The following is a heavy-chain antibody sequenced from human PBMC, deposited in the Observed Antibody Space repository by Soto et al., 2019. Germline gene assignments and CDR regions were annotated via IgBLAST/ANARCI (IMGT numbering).Heavy chain of an antibody. Sequence: QVQLVESGGGVVQPGRSLRLSCAASGFTFSSYGMHWVRQAPGKGLEWVAVISYDGSNKYYADSVKGRFTISRDNSNNTLYLQMNSLRAEDTAVYYCAKDGYGDHPRFFDYWGQGTLVTVSS. J-gene: IGHJ4*02. CDR2: ISYDGSNK. D-gene: IGHD4-17*01. CDR3: AKDGYGDHPRFFDY. CDR1: GFTFSSYG. V-gene: IGHV3-30*18.